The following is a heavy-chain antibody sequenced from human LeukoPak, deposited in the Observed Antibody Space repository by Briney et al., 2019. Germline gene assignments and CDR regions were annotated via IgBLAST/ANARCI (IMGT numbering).Heavy chain of an antibody. V-gene: IGHV1-69*05. Sequence: GASVKVSCKASGGTFSSYAISWVRQAPGQGLEWMGGIIPIFGTAHYAQKFQGRVTITTDESTSTAYMKLSSLGSEYTAVYYCAKDSTGYYNPYYYYGMDVGGQGTTVTVSS. CDR2: IIPIFGTA. D-gene: IGHD3-9*01. CDR3: AKDSTGYYNPYYYYGMDV. J-gene: IGHJ6*02. CDR1: GGTFSSYA.